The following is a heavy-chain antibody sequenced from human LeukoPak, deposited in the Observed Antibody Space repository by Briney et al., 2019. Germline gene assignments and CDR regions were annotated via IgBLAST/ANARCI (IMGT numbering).Heavy chain of an antibody. J-gene: IGHJ4*02. CDR1: AGSINTYY. V-gene: IGHV4-4*07. CDR2: IYSGGST. CDR3: ARHFYYDSSGYYAGCFDY. Sequence: SETLSLTCTVSAGSINTYYWSWVRQSAGKGLEWIGRIYSGGSTNYNPSLQSRVTMSIDTSKNQFTLKMNSVTAADTAVYYCARHFYYDSSGYYAGCFDYWGQGTLVTVSS. D-gene: IGHD3-22*01.